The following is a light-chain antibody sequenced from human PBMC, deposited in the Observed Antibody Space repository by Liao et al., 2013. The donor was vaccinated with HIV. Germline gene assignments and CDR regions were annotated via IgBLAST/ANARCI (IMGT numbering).Light chain of an antibody. CDR3: QAWDSSTVV. V-gene: IGLV3-1*01. CDR2: QHT. CDR1: ELGDKY. Sequence: SYELTQPPSVSVSPGQTASITCSGDELGDKYASWYQQKPGQSPVLVIYQHTKRSSGIPERFSGSNSGNTATLTISGTQAMDEADYYCQAWDSSTVVFGGGTKLTVL. J-gene: IGLJ2*01.